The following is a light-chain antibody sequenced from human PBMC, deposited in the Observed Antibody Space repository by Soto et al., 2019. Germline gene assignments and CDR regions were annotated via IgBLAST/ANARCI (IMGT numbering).Light chain of an antibody. Sequence: ENVLTQSQGTLSLSPGERDLLSCLASQSVTNNYLAWYQQKPSQAPRLLIFGASSRAAGIPDKFSGCGYGTDFALAIRSLEPEDSSVYNYEERYSWPITFGEGTRLEIK. J-gene: IGKJ5*01. CDR2: GAS. CDR3: EERYSWPIT. CDR1: QSVTNNY. V-gene: IGKV3D-20*02.